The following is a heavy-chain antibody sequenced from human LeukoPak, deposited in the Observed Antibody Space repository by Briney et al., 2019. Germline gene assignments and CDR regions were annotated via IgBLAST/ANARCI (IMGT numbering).Heavy chain of an antibody. D-gene: IGHD5-18*01. CDR1: KFTFRRYS. V-gene: IGHV3-48*01. CDR2: ISSSSSTI. J-gene: IGHJ3*02. Sequence: GGSLRLSCAASKFTFRRYSMNWVRQAPGKGLEWVSYISSSSSTIYYADSAKGRFTISRDNAKNSLYLQMSRLRAEDTAVYYCARATSGSYGSDAFEIWGQGTMVTVPS. CDR3: ARATSGSYGSDAFEI.